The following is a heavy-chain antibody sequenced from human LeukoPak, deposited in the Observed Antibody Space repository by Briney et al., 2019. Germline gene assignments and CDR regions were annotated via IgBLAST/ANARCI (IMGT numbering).Heavy chain of an antibody. CDR2: VSLSGYI. V-gene: IGHV4-34*01. J-gene: IGHJ5*02. CDR1: GVSFKGYY. Sequence: PSETLSLTCTVSGVSFKGYYWSWIRQSPGQGLEWIGEVSLSGYIKYNPSLKSRVTISEDPSASQLSLRLSSVTAADTAMYYCARIRCGHTGDICYNHWAQGTLVTVSS. CDR3: ARIRCGHTGDICYNH. D-gene: IGHD2-8*02.